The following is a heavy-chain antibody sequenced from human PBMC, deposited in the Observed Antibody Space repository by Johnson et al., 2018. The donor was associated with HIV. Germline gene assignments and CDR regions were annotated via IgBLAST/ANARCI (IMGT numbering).Heavy chain of an antibody. J-gene: IGHJ3*02. V-gene: IGHV3-15*01. D-gene: IGHD3-16*01. Sequence: VQLVESGGGLVKTGESLRLSCAASGFTFSNAWMSWVRQGPGKGLEWVGHIKSKTDGGTTDYAAPVKGRFTISRDDSKNTLYLQMNSLKTEDTGVYYWRSQWTMITFGGDNAFDIWGQGTMVTVSS. CDR3: RSQWTMITFGGDNAFDI. CDR2: IKSKTDGGTT. CDR1: GFTFSNAW.